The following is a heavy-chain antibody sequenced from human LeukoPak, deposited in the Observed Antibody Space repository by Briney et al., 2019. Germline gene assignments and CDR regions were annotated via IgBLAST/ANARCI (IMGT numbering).Heavy chain of an antibody. D-gene: IGHD2-2*01. CDR3: ARLLMGTAAINNWFDP. V-gene: IGHV1-69*02. J-gene: IGHJ5*02. CDR1: GGTFSSYT. CDR2: IIPILGIA. Sequence: GASVKVSCKASGGTFSSYTISWVRQAPGQGLEWMGRIIPILGIANYAQKFQGRVTITADKSTSTAYMELSSPRSEDTAVYYCARLLMGTAAINNWFDPWGQGTLVTVSS.